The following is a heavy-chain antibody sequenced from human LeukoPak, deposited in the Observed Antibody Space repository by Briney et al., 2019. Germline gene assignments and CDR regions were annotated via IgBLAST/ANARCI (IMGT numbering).Heavy chain of an antibody. CDR1: GYTFTSYD. CDR2: MNPNSGNT. D-gene: IGHD6-13*01. V-gene: IGHV1-8*01. J-gene: IGHJ4*02. Sequence: GSVQVSCKASGYTFTSYDINWVRRATGQGLEWMGWMNPNSGNTGYAQKFQGRVTMTRNTSISTAYMELSSLRSEDTAVYYCARPLRQQLGSFDYWGQGTLVTVSS. CDR3: ARPLRQQLGSFDY.